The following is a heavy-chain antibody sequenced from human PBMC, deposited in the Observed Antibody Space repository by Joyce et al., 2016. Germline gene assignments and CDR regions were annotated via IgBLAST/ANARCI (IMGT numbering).Heavy chain of an antibody. CDR2: IYYSGRT. V-gene: IGHV4-39*01. Sequence: QLQLQESGPGLVKPSETLSLSCTVSGDSINSSQYYWGWVRQTPGKGLEWCGNIYYSGRTYYNSSRKSRGTISIDTSKNHFSLNLTSVTAADTALYYCARLTGTGILGRFAPRFDPWGQGTLVTVSS. J-gene: IGHJ5*02. CDR3: ARLTGTGILGRFAPRFDP. CDR1: GDSINSSQYY. D-gene: IGHD3/OR15-3a*01.